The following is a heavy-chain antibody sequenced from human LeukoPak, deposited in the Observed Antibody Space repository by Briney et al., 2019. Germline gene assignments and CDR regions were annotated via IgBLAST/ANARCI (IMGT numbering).Heavy chain of an antibody. CDR1: GFTFSRNW. J-gene: IGHJ4*02. V-gene: IGHV3-74*01. CDR2: INSDGSST. D-gene: IGHD3-10*01. Sequence: GGSLRLSCAASGFTFSRNWMHWVRQAPGKGLVWVSRINSDGSSTRYADSAKGRFTVSRDNAKNTLYLQMNSLGAEDTAVYFCTRESYNDGNFDYWGQGTLVTVSS. CDR3: TRESYNDGNFDY.